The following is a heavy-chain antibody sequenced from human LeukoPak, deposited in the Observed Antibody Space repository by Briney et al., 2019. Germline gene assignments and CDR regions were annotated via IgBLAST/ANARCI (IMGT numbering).Heavy chain of an antibody. D-gene: IGHD3-3*01. CDR1: GYTFTGYY. J-gene: IGHJ4*02. Sequence: ASVKVSCKASGYTFTGYYMHWVRQAPGQGLEWMGWINPNSGGTNYAQKFQGRVTMTRDTSISTAYMELSRLRSDDTAVYYCARRQYYDFWSGYRYYFDYWGQGTLVTGSS. CDR3: ARRQYYDFWSGYRYYFDY. CDR2: INPNSGGT. V-gene: IGHV1-2*02.